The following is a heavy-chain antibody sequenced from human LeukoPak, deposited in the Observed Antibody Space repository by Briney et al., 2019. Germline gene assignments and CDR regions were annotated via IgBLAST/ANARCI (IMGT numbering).Heavy chain of an antibody. CDR2: IGQDGRET. J-gene: IGHJ4*02. CDR3: ARSLGYCSGGSCYPFDY. D-gene: IGHD2-15*01. CDR1: GGSISSSSYY. V-gene: IGHV3-7*01. Sequence: ETLSLTCTVSGGSISSSSYYWGWIRQPPGKGLEWVANIGQDGRETYYVDSVKGRFTISRDNAKNSLYLQMDSLRAEDTAVYYCARSLGYCSGGSCYPFDYWGQGTLVTVSS.